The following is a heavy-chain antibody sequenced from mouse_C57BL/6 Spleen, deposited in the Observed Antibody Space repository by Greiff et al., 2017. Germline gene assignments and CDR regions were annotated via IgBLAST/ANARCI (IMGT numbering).Heavy chain of an antibody. J-gene: IGHJ2*01. CDR3: ARYSSHGDYFDY. V-gene: IGHV1-80*01. CDR2: IYPGDGDT. D-gene: IGHD1-1*01. CDR1: GYAFSSYW. Sequence: QVQLQQSGAELVKPGASVKISCKASGYAFSSYWMNWVKQRPGKGLEWIGQIYPGDGDTNYNGKFKGKATLTADKSSSTAYMQLSSLTSEDSAVYFCARYSSHGDYFDYWGQGTTLTVSS.